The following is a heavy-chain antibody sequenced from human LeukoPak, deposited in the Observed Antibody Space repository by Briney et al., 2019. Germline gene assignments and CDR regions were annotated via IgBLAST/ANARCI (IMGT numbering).Heavy chain of an antibody. CDR2: LQYDRTNV. D-gene: IGHD2-2*02. Sequence: GGSLRLSCAASRFSFSSYGMHWVRQAPGKGLEWVAYLQYDRTNVQYADSVRGRFTISRDNSNNTLYLQMNSLRAEDTAIYYCATIPLKGSEYFPHWGQGTLVTVSS. J-gene: IGHJ1*01. CDR1: RFSFSSYG. V-gene: IGHV3-30*02. CDR3: ATIPLKGSEYFPH.